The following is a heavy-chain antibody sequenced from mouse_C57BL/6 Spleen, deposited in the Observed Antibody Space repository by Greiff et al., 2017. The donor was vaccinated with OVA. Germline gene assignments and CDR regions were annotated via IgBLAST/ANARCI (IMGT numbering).Heavy chain of an antibody. D-gene: IGHD2-1*01. CDR3: ARSYGNYGYFDV. J-gene: IGHJ1*03. Sequence: VQLPQSGPELVKPGASVKISCKASGYAFSSSWMNWVKQRPGKGLEWIGRICPGDGDTNYNGKFKGKATLTADKSSSTAYMQLSSLTSEESAVYFCARSYGNYGYFDVWGTGTTVTVSS. CDR2: ICPGDGDT. V-gene: IGHV1-82*01. CDR1: GYAFSSSW.